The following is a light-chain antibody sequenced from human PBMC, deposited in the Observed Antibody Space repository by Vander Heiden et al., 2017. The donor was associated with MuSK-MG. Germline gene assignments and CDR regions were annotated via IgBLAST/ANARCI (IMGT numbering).Light chain of an antibody. J-gene: IGKJ4*01. CDR2: AAS. Sequence: DIQMTQSPSSLSASVGDRVTITCRASQSISSYLNWYQQKPGKAPKLLIYAASSLQSGVPSRFSGSGSWTDFTLTISSLQPEDVATYYCQQSYSTLLTFGGGTKVEIK. V-gene: IGKV1-39*01. CDR3: QQSYSTLLT. CDR1: QSISSY.